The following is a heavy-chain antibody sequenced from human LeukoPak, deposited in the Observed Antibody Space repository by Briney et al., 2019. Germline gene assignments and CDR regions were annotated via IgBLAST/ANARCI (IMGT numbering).Heavy chain of an antibody. CDR3: ARDLLYDSGYYYGMDV. CDR1: GFTFSNYG. D-gene: IGHD3-3*01. V-gene: IGHV3-33*01. Sequence: GGSLRLAWAASGFTFSNYGMHWVRQAPGKGLEWVAVIWYDGSNKYYADSVKGRFTICRDNSKNTLYLQMNSLRAEDTAVYYCARDLLYDSGYYYGMDVWGQGATVTVSS. J-gene: IGHJ6*02. CDR2: IWYDGSNK.